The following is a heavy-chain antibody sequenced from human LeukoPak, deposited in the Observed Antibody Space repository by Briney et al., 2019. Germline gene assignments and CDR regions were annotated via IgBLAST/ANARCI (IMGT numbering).Heavy chain of an antibody. D-gene: IGHD3-22*01. V-gene: IGHV1-69*13. Sequence: GASVKVSCKASGYTFTNYGISWVRQAPGQGLEWMGGIIPIFGTANYAQKFQGRVTITADESTSTAYMELSSLRSEDTAVYYCARGHDSSGYYLSNWFDPWGQGTLVTVSS. CDR2: IIPIFGTA. J-gene: IGHJ5*02. CDR3: ARGHDSSGYYLSNWFDP. CDR1: GYTFTNYG.